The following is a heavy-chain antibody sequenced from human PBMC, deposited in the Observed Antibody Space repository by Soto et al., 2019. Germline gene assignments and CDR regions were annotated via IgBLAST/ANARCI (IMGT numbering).Heavy chain of an antibody. CDR1: GGSFSGYY. D-gene: IGHD6-13*01. CDR3: ARGQQQLVLAY. Sequence: QVQLQQWGAGLLKPSETLSLTCAVYGGSFSGYYWSWIRQPPGKGLEWFGEINHSGGTNYNPSLTSRVTISADTSKNQFSLKLSSVTAADTPVYYCARGQQQLVLAYWGQGTLVTVSS. CDR2: INHSGGT. V-gene: IGHV4-34*01. J-gene: IGHJ4*02.